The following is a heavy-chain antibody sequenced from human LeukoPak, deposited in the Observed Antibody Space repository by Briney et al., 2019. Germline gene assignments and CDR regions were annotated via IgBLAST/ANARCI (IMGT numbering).Heavy chain of an antibody. CDR1: GFTLSTYW. CDR2: INKDASEK. CDR3: ASDGGPFDY. J-gene: IGHJ4*02. D-gene: IGHD3-16*01. V-gene: IGHV3-7*01. Sequence: GSLRLSCAVSGFTLSTYWMSWVRQVPGKGLEWVANINKDASEKYYLDSVKGRFTISRDNAKNSLYLQMNSLRVEDTAVYYCASDGGPFDYWGQGTLVTVSS.